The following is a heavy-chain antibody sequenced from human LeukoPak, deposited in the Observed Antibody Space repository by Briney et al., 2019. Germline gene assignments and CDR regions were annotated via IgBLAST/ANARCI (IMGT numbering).Heavy chain of an antibody. D-gene: IGHD6-19*01. CDR1: GFTFGDYA. Sequence: PGRSLRLSCTASGFTFGDYAMSWFRQAPGKGLEWVGFIRSKAYGGTTEYAASVKGRFTISRDDSKSIAYLQMNSLKTEDTAVYYCTRRYSSGWYYFDYWGQGTLVTVSS. CDR2: IRSKAYGGTT. CDR3: TRRYSSGWYYFDY. V-gene: IGHV3-49*03. J-gene: IGHJ4*02.